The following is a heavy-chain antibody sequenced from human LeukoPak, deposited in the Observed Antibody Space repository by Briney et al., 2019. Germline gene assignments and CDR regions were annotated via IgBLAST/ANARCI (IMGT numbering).Heavy chain of an antibody. Sequence: PGGSLRLSCAASGFTFSSYGMHWVRQAPGKGLEWVAFIRYDGSNKYYADSVKGRFTISRDNSKNTLYLQMNSLGAEDTAVYYCAKGSGYSSSPPYDYWGQGTLVTVSS. D-gene: IGHD6-13*01. J-gene: IGHJ4*02. CDR3: AKGSGYSSSPPYDY. CDR2: IRYDGSNK. V-gene: IGHV3-30*02. CDR1: GFTFSSYG.